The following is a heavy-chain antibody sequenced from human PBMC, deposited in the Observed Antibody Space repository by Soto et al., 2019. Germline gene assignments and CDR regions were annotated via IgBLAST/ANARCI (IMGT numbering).Heavy chain of an antibody. Sequence: QVQLQESGPGLVKPSQTLSLTCSVFGGSVSSGDDYWSWIRQPPGKGLEWIGSVSYSGDTHYNPSNKSRIAMIAATAMNQFSLRVRAVTDADTAVYYCAKARSGYYVTDWGQGTLVTVSS. J-gene: IGHJ4*02. CDR2: VSYSGDT. D-gene: IGHD4-17*01. V-gene: IGHV4-30-4*01. CDR3: AKARSGYYVTD. CDR1: GGSVSSGDDY.